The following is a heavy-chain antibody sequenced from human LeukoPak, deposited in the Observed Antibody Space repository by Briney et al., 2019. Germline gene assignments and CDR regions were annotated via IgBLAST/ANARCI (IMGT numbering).Heavy chain of an antibody. V-gene: IGHV3-33*01. Sequence: GWSLRLSCAASGFTFSSYGMHWVRQAPGKGLEWVAVIWYDGSNKYYADSVKGRFTISRDNSKNTLYLQMNSLRAEDTAVYYCAREEMATIGGELYYYGMDVWGQGTTVTVSS. D-gene: IGHD5-24*01. CDR1: GFTFSSYG. CDR2: IWYDGSNK. J-gene: IGHJ6*02. CDR3: AREEMATIGGELYYYGMDV.